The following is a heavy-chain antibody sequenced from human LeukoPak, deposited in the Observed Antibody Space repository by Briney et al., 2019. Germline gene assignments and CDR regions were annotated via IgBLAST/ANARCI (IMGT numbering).Heavy chain of an antibody. V-gene: IGHV4-59*01. CDR2: IYYSGST. CDR3: AGSYNILTGYYQRGPWFDP. Sequence: PSETLSLTCTVSGGSISSYYWSWIRQPPGKGLEWIGYIYYSGSTNYNPSLKSQVTISVDTSKNQFSLKLSSVTAADTAVYYCAGSYNILTGYYQRGPWFDPWGQGTLVTVSS. D-gene: IGHD3-9*01. CDR1: GGSISSYY. J-gene: IGHJ5*02.